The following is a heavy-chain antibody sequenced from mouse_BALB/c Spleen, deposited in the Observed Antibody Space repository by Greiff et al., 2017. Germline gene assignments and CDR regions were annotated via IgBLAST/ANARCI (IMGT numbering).Heavy chain of an antibody. V-gene: IGHV5-17*02. CDR1: GFTFSSFG. Sequence: EVQLVESGGGSVQPGGSRKLSCAASGFTFSSFGMHWVRQAPEKGLEWVAYISSGSSTIYYADTVKGRFTISRDNPKNTLFLQMTSLRSEDTAMYYCARGWNYAMDYWGQGTSVTVSS. J-gene: IGHJ4*01. CDR2: ISSGSSTI. CDR3: ARGWNYAMDY. D-gene: IGHD1-1*02.